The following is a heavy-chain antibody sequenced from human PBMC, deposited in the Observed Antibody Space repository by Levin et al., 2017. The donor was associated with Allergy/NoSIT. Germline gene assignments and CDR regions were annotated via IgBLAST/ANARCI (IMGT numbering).Heavy chain of an antibody. Sequence: GRSLKISCAASGFTFSSYAINWVRQAPGKGLEWVAVISYDDGSQRYYADSVKGRFTISRDNSRNTLYLQMNSLRADDTAVYYCARETFSGSSGPLDYWGQGTLVTVSS. CDR3: ARETFSGSSGPLDY. CDR1: GFTFSSYA. D-gene: IGHD3-22*01. J-gene: IGHJ4*02. CDR2: ISYDDGSQR. V-gene: IGHV3-30-3*01.